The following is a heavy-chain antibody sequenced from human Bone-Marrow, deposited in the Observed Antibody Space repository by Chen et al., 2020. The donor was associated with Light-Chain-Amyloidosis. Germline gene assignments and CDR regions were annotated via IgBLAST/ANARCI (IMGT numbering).Heavy chain of an antibody. CDR3: AREFYSFGFDP. D-gene: IGHD3-3*01. Sequence: QVQLVESGGGVVQPGRTLRLSCAASGFTFRMYGMHWVRQAPGKGLEWVAGMSDDGRNEYYIDSVKGRFTISRDNSKNTLHLQINRLRVEDTAVYYCAREFYSFGFDPWGQGTLVTVSS. CDR1: GFTFRMYG. V-gene: IGHV3-30*03. CDR2: MSDDGRNE. J-gene: IGHJ5*02.